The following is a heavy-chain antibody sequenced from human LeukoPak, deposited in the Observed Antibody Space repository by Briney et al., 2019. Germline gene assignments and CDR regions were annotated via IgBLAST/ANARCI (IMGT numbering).Heavy chain of an antibody. CDR2: ISGYTGNI. D-gene: IGHD3-10*01. J-gene: IGHJ4*02. Sequence: GASVKVSCQASGYTFTNYAISWVRQAPGQGLEWMGWISGYTGNIDYAKKFQGRVTMTTDTSTTTSYMELRSLRSDDTAVYYCAREISPPIKTARGIPPYCFDYWGQGTLVTVSS. V-gene: IGHV1-18*01. CDR3: AREISPPIKTARGIPPYCFDY. CDR1: GYTFTNYA.